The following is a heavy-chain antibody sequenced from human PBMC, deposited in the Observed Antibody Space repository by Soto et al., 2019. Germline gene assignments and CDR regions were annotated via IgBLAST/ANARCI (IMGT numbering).Heavy chain of an antibody. Sequence: EVQLLESGGGLVQPGGSLRLSCAASGFTFSSYAMSWVRQAPGKGLEWVSAISGSGGSTYYADSVKGRFTISRDNSKNTLYLQMNSLRAEDTAVYYCAKDTIFGVVTGSPYGMDVWGQGTTVTVSS. V-gene: IGHV3-23*01. CDR2: ISGSGGST. D-gene: IGHD3-3*01. CDR1: GFTFSSYA. CDR3: AKDTIFGVVTGSPYGMDV. J-gene: IGHJ6*02.